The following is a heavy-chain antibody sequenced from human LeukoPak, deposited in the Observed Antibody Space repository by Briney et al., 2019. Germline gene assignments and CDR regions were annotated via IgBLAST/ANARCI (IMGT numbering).Heavy chain of an antibody. CDR3: ARSYTIEVFAVGVLGY. J-gene: IGHJ4*02. Sequence: ASVKVSCKASGYTFTDYYVTWVRQAPGQGLERMGWISTYNGDTNYAQKFQGRVTMTTDTSTGTAYMELRSLRSDDTAVYYCARSYTIEVFAVGVLGYWGQGTLVTVSS. CDR2: ISTYNGDT. V-gene: IGHV1-18*01. CDR1: GYTFTDYY. D-gene: IGHD3-16*01.